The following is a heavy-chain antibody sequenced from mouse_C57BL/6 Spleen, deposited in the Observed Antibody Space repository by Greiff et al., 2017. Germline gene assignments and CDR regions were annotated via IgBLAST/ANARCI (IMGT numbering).Heavy chain of an antibody. J-gene: IGHJ3*01. CDR1: GFTFSDYG. Sequence: EVKLMESGGGLVKPGGSLKLSCAASGFTFSDYGMHWVRQAPEKGLEWVAYISSGSSTFYYADTVQGRFTISRDNAQNTLFLQMTSLRYEDTAMYYCAGGFAYWGQGTLVTVSA. CDR2: ISSGSSTF. V-gene: IGHV5-17*01. CDR3: AGGFAY.